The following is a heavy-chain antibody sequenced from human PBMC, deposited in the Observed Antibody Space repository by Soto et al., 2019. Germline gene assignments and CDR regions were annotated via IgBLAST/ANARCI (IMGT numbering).Heavy chain of an antibody. CDR2: IIPILGIA. CDR3: ARVGSYYDSSGPSDY. J-gene: IGHJ4*02. Sequence: SVKVSCKASGGTFSSYTISWVRQAPGQGLEWMGRIIPILGIANYAQKFQGRVTITADKSTSTAYMELSSLRSEDTAVYYCARVGSYYDSSGPSDYWGQGTLVTVSS. D-gene: IGHD3-22*01. V-gene: IGHV1-69*02. CDR1: GGTFSSYT.